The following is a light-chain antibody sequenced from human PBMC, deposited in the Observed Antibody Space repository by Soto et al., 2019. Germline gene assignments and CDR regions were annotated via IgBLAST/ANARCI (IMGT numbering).Light chain of an antibody. Sequence: EIVLTQSPGTLSLSPGERATLSCRASQSVTSNYLAWYQQKPGQAPRLLFYGASTRATGIPARFSGSGSGTEFTLTISGLQSEDFAVYYCQQYNNWPPWTFGQGTKVDIK. V-gene: IGKV3-15*01. CDR3: QQYNNWPPWT. CDR1: QSVTSN. CDR2: GAS. J-gene: IGKJ1*01.